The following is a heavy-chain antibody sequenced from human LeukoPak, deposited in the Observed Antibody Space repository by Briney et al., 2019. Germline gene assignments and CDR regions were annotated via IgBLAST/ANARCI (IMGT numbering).Heavy chain of an antibody. Sequence: PGGSLRLSCAASGFTFSSYAMSWVRQAPGKGLEWVSAISGSGGSTYYADSVKGRFTISRDNSKNTLYLQMNSLRAEDTAVYYCAKGNKGGMIAPGERPKYFQEWGQGTLVTVSS. V-gene: IGHV3-23*01. D-gene: IGHD2-21*01. CDR1: GFTFSSYA. CDR2: ISGSGGST. J-gene: IGHJ1*01. CDR3: AKGNKGGMIAPGERPKYFQE.